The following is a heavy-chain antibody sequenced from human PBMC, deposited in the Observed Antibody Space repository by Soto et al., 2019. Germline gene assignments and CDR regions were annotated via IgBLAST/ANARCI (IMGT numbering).Heavy chain of an antibody. D-gene: IGHD2-15*01. CDR1: GFTFSSYS. CDR3: ARESVVVAAPYYYYGTDV. V-gene: IGHV3-21*01. J-gene: IGHJ6*02. Sequence: PGGSLRLSCAASGFTFSSYSMNWVRQAPGKVLVWVSSSSSSSSYIYYADSVKGRFTISRDNAKNSLYLQMNSLRAEDTAVYYCARESVVVAAPYYYYGTDVWGQGTTVTVSS. CDR2: SSSSSSYI.